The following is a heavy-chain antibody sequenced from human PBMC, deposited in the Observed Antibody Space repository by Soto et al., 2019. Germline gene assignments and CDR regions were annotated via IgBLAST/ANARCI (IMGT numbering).Heavy chain of an antibody. CDR3: ARVAGYYYYYGMDV. V-gene: IGHV4-31*02. J-gene: IGHJ6*02. Sequence: WTWIRQHPGKGLEWIGYISYSGSTYYNPSLKSRVTLSVDTSKNQFSLKLSSVTAADTAVYYCARVAGYYYYYGMDVWGQGTTFTVSS. D-gene: IGHD6-19*01. CDR2: ISYSGST.